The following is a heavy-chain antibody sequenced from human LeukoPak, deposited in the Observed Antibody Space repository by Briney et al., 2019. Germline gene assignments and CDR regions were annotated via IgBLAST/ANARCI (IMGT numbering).Heavy chain of an antibody. CDR3: ARAYYYDSSGYPMDGGFDM. V-gene: IGHV3-7*04. CDR1: GFTFSGNW. D-gene: IGHD3-22*01. Sequence: GGSLRLSCAASGFTFSGNWMSWVRQAPGKGLEWVANIKQDGSEKYYVDSVKGRFTISRDNAKNSPYLQMNSLRAEDTAVYYCARAYYYDSSGYPMDGGFDMWGQGTMVTVSS. CDR2: IKQDGSEK. J-gene: IGHJ3*02.